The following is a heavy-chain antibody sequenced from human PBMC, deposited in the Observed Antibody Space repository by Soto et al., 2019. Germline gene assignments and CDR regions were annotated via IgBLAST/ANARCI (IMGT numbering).Heavy chain of an antibody. J-gene: IGHJ3*02. V-gene: IGHV4-59*08. CDR2: IYYSGST. Sequence: QVQLQESGPGLVKPSETLSLTCTVSGGSISSYYWSWIRQPPGKGLEWITYIYYSGSTNYNPSLKSRVTISVDTSKTQFSLKLSSVTAADTAVYYCAKRYSGYDDAFDIWGQGTTVTVSS. CDR3: AKRYSGYDDAFDI. CDR1: GGSISSYY. D-gene: IGHD5-12*01.